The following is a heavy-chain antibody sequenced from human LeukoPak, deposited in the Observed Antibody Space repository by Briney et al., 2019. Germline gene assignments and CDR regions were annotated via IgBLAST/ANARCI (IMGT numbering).Heavy chain of an antibody. CDR3: ARGQTNWNWFDP. CDR1: GYTFTSYD. V-gene: IGHV1-8*01. Sequence: ASVKVSCKASGYTFTSYDINWVRQATGQGLEWMGWVNPNSGNRGYAQKFQGRVTMTRNTSISTAYVELSSLRSEDTAVYYCARGQTNWNWFDPWGQGTLVSVSS. D-gene: IGHD1-1*01. J-gene: IGHJ5*02. CDR2: VNPNSGNR.